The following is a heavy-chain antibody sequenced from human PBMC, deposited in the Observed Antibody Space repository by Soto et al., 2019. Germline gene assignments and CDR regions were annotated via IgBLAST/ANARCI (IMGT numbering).Heavy chain of an antibody. D-gene: IGHD4-4*01. J-gene: IGHJ6*03. CDR3: ARYSTISGDYFYYMDV. V-gene: IGHV4-4*02. CDR1: SGSISSNNW. Sequence: QVQLQESGPGLVKPSGTLSLTCAVSSGSISSNNWWSWVRQPPGKGLEWIGEIYHSGSTNYNPSLKSRVTISVDKSKNQFSLRVISVTAADTAVYYCARYSTISGDYFYYMDVWGKGTTVFASS. CDR2: IYHSGST.